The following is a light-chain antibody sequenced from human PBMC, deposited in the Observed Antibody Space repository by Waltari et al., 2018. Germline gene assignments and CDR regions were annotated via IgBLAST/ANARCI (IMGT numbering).Light chain of an antibody. CDR1: QGISNS. CDR3: QQYYHTRQFT. Sequence: DIQMTQSPSSLSASVGDSVTITCRASQGISNSLAWYQQKPGKAPKLLLSAASTLESGVPSRFRGSGSGTDYTRTISSLQPEDFATCCCQQYYHTRQFTFGPGTKVDFK. V-gene: IGKV1-NL1*01. CDR2: AAS. J-gene: IGKJ3*01.